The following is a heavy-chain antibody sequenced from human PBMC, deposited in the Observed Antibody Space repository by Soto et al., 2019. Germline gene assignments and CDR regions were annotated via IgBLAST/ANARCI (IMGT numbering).Heavy chain of an antibody. Sequence: SETLSLTCTVSGGSISSGGYYWSWIRQHPGKGLEWIGYIYYSGSTYYNPSLKSRVTISVDASKNQFSLKLSSLTAADTAVYYCASLVQQRDKDYYYNGRDVWAQGTTVTVSS. J-gene: IGHJ6*02. D-gene: IGHD6-25*01. V-gene: IGHV4-31*03. CDR2: IYYSGST. CDR1: GGSISSGGYY. CDR3: ASLVQQRDKDYYYNGRDV.